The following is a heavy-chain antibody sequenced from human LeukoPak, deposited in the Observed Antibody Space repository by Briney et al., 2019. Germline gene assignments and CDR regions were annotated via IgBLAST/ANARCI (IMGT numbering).Heavy chain of an antibody. D-gene: IGHD3-10*01. CDR2: ISAYNGNT. V-gene: IGHV1-18*01. CDR3: ARYPLPRYYGSGSYYNALGY. CDR1: GYTFTSYG. Sequence: GASVKVSCKASGYTFTSYGISWVRQAPGQGLEWMGWISAYNGNTNYAQKLQGRVTMTTDTSTSTAYMELRSLRSDDTAVYYCARYPLPRYYGSGSYYNALGYWGQGTLVTVSS. J-gene: IGHJ4*02.